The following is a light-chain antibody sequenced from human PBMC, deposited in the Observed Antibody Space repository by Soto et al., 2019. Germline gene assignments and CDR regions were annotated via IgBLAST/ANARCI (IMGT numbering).Light chain of an antibody. CDR3: QQYNNWPWT. V-gene: IGKV3-15*01. CDR1: QNVSTN. Sequence: EIVMTQSPATLSVSPGERATLSCRASQNVSTNLAWYQQKPGQPPRLLIYGASTRATGVPARFSGSGSGTEFTLTISSLQSVDFAVYSCQQYNNWPWTFGQGTKVDI. J-gene: IGKJ1*01. CDR2: GAS.